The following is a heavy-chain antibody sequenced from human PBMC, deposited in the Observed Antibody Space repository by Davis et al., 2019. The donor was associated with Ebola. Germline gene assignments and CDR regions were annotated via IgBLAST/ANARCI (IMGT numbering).Heavy chain of an antibody. D-gene: IGHD1-1*01. V-gene: IGHV4-39*01. CDR2: IDYSGST. Sequence: SETLSLTCTVSGGSISSSSFYWGWIRQPPGKGLEWIGSIDYSGSTYYNPSLKSRVTIFRDTSKNQFSLKLSSVTAADTAVYYCARAQFPTTSDHWGQGTLVTVSS. J-gene: IGHJ4*02. CDR3: ARAQFPTTSDH. CDR1: GGSISSSSFY.